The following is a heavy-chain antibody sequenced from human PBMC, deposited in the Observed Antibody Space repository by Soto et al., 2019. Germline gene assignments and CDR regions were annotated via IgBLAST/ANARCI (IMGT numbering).Heavy chain of an antibody. CDR2: ISSTSTYI. CDR3: AGDDEGGSYCDLGY. J-gene: IGHJ4*02. CDR1: EGTCSSYS. V-gene: IGHV3-21*01. Sequence: GSLRLCWAAAEGTCSSYSRNWVRQAPGKGLEWVSSISSTSTYIYYADSVKGRFTISRDNSKNTLYLQMNSLRTEDTAIYYCAGDDEGGSYCDLGYWGQGTLVTVSS. D-gene: IGHD3-10*01.